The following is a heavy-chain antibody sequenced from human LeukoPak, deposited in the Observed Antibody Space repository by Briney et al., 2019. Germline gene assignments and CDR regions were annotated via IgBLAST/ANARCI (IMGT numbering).Heavy chain of an antibody. D-gene: IGHD5-24*01. CDR1: GGSFSGYY. V-gene: IGHV4-34*01. Sequence: PSETLSLTCAVYGGSFSGYYWSWIRQPPGKGLEWIGEINHSGSTNYNPSLKSRVTISVDTSKNQFSLKLSSVTAADTAVYYCARRWLQFKGGFDYWGQGTLVTVSS. CDR3: ARRWLQFKGGFDY. CDR2: INHSGST. J-gene: IGHJ4*02.